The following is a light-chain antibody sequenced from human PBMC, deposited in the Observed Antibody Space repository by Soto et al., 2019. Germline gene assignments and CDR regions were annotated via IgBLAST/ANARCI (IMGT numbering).Light chain of an antibody. CDR3: QQSHGIPYT. CDR1: QSISTY. J-gene: IGKJ2*01. Sequence: DIQMTQSPFSLSASVGDRVTITCRARQSISTYVNWYQQKAAKAPKLLIYAASRLQSEVPSRFVGGGSYTAFTLTITSLQPEDFATYYCQQSHGIPYTFGQGTKLEIK. V-gene: IGKV1-39*01. CDR2: AAS.